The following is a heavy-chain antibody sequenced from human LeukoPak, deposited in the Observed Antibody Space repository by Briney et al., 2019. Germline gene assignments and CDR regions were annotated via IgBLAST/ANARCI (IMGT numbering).Heavy chain of an antibody. J-gene: IGHJ6*02. CDR1: GDSISSYY. CDR2: IYNRETT. V-gene: IGHV4-59*01. D-gene: IGHD4-11*01. Sequence: SETLSLTCTVSGDSISSYYWSWIRQPPGKGLEWIGYIYNRETTNYNPSLESRVTISEDTSKNQFSLMLTPVTAADTAVYYCARVVYSHYWPEGMDVWGQGTTVTVSS. CDR3: ARVVYSHYWPEGMDV.